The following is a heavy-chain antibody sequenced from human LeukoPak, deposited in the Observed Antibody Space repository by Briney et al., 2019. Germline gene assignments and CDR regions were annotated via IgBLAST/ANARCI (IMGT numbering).Heavy chain of an antibody. J-gene: IGHJ5*02. D-gene: IGHD3-16*02. V-gene: IGHV3-11*01. Sequence: PGGSLRLSCAASGFTFSDYQMSWTRQAPGKGLERVSYISSSGSSTIYYADSVKGRFTISRDNAKNSLYLQMNSLRAEDTAVYYCARSAFGGVVVPTWFDPWGQGTLVTVSS. CDR2: ISSSGSSTI. CDR1: GFTFSDYQ. CDR3: ARSAFGGVVVPTWFDP.